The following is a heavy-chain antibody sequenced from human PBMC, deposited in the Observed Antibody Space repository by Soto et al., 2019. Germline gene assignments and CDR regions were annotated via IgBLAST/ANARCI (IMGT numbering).Heavy chain of an antibody. CDR1: GFTVSSNY. V-gene: IGHV3-66*01. J-gene: IGHJ4*02. D-gene: IGHD4-17*01. CDR2: IYSGGNT. Sequence: LRLSCAASGFTVSSNYMSWVRQAPGKGLEWVSVIYSGGNTYYADSVKGRFTISRDNSKNTLYLQMNSLRVDDTAVYYCARDPMATIDYWGQGTLVTVSS. CDR3: ARDPMATIDY.